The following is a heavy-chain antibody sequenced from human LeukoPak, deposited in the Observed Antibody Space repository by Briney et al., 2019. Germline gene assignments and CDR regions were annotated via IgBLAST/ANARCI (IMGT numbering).Heavy chain of an antibody. J-gene: IGHJ3*02. Sequence: SVKVSCKASGGTFSSYAISWVRQAPGQGLEWMGRVIPILGIANYAQKFQGRVTITADKSTSTAYMELSSLRSEDTAVYYCARNYDSSGYYYLPHAFDIWGQGTMVTVSS. CDR3: ARNYDSSGYYYLPHAFDI. CDR2: VIPILGIA. CDR1: GGTFSSYA. D-gene: IGHD3-22*01. V-gene: IGHV1-69*04.